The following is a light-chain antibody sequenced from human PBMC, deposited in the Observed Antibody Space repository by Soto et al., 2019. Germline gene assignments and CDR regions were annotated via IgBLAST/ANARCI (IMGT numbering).Light chain of an antibody. J-gene: IGLJ1*01. CDR1: SSDVGSHNL. CDR2: ESS. V-gene: IGLV2-23*01. Sequence: QSALTQPASVSGSPGQSITISCTGTSSDVGSHNLVSWYQHYPGKAPKLIIFESSKRPSGVSNRFSGSKSGSTASLTISGLQAEDEADYDCCSNAAGSTYVFGTGTKVTVL. CDR3: CSNAAGSTYV.